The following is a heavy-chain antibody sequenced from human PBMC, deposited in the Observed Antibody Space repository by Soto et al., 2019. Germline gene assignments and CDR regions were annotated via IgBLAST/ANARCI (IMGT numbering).Heavy chain of an antibody. V-gene: IGHV4-59*01. D-gene: IGHD3-10*01. J-gene: IGHJ4*02. Sequence: PSETLSLTCTVSGGSTTSDYWSWIRQPPGKGLEWLGYIFHSLGAKYNPSLGSRGTISLDTSKNPLSLSLRSVTAADTAIYFCVRDVNGSGDYWGQGTLVTVSS. CDR1: GGSTTSDY. CDR3: VRDVNGSGDY. CDR2: IFHSLGA.